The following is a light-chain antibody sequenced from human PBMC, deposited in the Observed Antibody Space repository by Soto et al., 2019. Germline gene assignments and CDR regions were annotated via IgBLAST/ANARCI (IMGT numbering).Light chain of an antibody. J-gene: IGKJ1*01. V-gene: IGKV1-17*01. CDR2: ATS. CDR1: QGIGND. CDR3: QQYHRYST. Sequence: DIQMTQSPSSLSASVGDRVTITCRASQGIGNDLGWYQQKPGKAPKRLIYATSSLQSGVPSRFSGSGSGTEFTLTISSLESDDFATYYCQQYHRYSTFGQGTKVDNK.